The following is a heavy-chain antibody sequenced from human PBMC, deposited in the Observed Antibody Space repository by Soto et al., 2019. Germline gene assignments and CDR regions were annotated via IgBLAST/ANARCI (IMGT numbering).Heavy chain of an antibody. CDR2: IIPIFGTA. CDR1: GGTFSSYA. D-gene: IGHD4-17*01. CDR3: ARDRHGDYDYYYYGMDV. J-gene: IGHJ6*02. Sequence: GASVKVSCKASGGTFSSYAISWVRQAPGQGLEWIGGIIPIFGTANYAQKFQGRVTITADESTSTAYMELSSLRSEDTAVYYCARDRHGDYDYYYYGMDVWGQGTTVTVSS. V-gene: IGHV1-69*13.